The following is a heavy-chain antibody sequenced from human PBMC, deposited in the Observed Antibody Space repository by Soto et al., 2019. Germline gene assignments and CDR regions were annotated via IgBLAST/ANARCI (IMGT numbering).Heavy chain of an antibody. D-gene: IGHD1-7*01. V-gene: IGHV4-34*01. CDR1: GGSFSGYY. Sequence: SETLSLTCAVYGGSFSGYYWSWIRQPPGKGLEWIGDINHSGRTNYSPSLKSRVTISTDMSKNQFSLRLTSVTAADTAVYYCARHSWELRKTFDYWGQGTLVTVS. CDR3: ARHSWELRKTFDY. J-gene: IGHJ4*01. CDR2: INHSGRT.